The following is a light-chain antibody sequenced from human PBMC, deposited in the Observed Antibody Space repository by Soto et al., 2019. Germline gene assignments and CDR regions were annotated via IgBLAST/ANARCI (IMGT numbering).Light chain of an antibody. J-gene: IGKJ3*01. V-gene: IGKV3-20*01. CDR1: QSISSDY. CDR2: GAS. Sequence: EIVLTQSPGTLSLSPGERATLSCRASQSISSDYLAWYQQKPGQAPRLLIYGASYRATGIPDRFSGSGSGTEFTLTISRLEPEDFAVYYCQQYGSSPGTVGPGTKVDIK. CDR3: QQYGSSPGT.